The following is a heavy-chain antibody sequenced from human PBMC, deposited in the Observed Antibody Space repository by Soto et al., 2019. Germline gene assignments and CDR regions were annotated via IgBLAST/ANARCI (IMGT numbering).Heavy chain of an antibody. CDR3: SRDGWRSNWYFDL. Sequence: PGGSLRLSCGAPGVTFKGYGMHWVRQAPGKGLEWVAVISYDGKQTYYADSVKGRFTISKDKSKRTLFLQMNSLRVDDTAVYYCSRDGWRSNWYFDLWGRGTLVTVSS. D-gene: IGHD2-15*01. J-gene: IGHJ2*01. CDR2: ISYDGKQT. CDR1: GVTFKGYG. V-gene: IGHV3-30*03.